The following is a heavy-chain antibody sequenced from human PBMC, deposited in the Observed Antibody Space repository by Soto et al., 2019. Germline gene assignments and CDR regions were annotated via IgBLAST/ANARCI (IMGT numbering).Heavy chain of an antibody. D-gene: IGHD4-17*01. CDR1: GGSFSDYY. Sequence: SEPLSLTCAVYGGSFSDYYWIWLRQPPGKGLEWIGEINHSGSTNYNPSLKSRVTISVDTSKNQFSLKLSSVTAADTAVYYCVSQGIDYGLFDYWGQGTLVTVSS. J-gene: IGHJ4*02. V-gene: IGHV4-34*01. CDR2: INHSGST. CDR3: VSQGIDYGLFDY.